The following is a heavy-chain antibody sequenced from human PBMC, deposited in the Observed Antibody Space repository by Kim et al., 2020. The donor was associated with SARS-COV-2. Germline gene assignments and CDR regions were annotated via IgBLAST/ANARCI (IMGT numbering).Heavy chain of an antibody. D-gene: IGHD2-21*02. V-gene: IGHV3-23*01. CDR3: AKSAVVTPNGHYGVDV. J-gene: IGHJ6*02. CDR1: GFTFSSYG. Sequence: GGSLRLSCAASGFTFSSYGMTWVRKAPGKGLEWVSTITASGGTTYYADSVKGRFTISRDNSKNTLYLQMNSLRAEDTAVYYCAKSAVVTPNGHYGVDVWGQGTTVTVSS. CDR2: ITASGGTT.